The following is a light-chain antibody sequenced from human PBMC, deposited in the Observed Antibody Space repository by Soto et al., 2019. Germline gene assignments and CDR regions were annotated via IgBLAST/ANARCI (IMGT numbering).Light chain of an antibody. CDR3: QQYNNWPHT. J-gene: IGKJ2*01. Sequence: EIVMTQSPATLSVSPGEGATLSCRASQSVRSNLAWYRQKPGQAPSLLIYGASTRASGIPAKFSASGSGTEFALTISSLQSEDFAVYYCQQYNNWPHTFGQGTRLEIK. CDR1: QSVRSN. V-gene: IGKV3-15*01. CDR2: GAS.